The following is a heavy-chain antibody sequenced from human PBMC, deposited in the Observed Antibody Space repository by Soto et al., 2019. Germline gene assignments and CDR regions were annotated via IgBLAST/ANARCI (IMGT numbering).Heavy chain of an antibody. CDR3: ARLPNKSPQN. CDR2: ISNDGSST. J-gene: IGHJ1*01. V-gene: IGHV3-74*01. Sequence: EVQLVESGGGLVKPGGSLRLSCVASGFTFSSAWMHWVRQAPGKGLVWVSSISNDGSSTSYADPVKGRFTISRDNAKNTLYLQMNSLRAEDTAVYYCARLPNKSPQNWGQGTLVIVSP. CDR1: GFTFSSAW.